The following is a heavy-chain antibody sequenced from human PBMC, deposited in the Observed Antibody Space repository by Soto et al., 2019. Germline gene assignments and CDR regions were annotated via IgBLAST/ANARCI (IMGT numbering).Heavy chain of an antibody. J-gene: IGHJ4*02. V-gene: IGHV3-15*01. Sequence: QLVESGGGFVKPGMSLRLTCAASGFTFRNAWMTWVGQAPGKGLEGVGLIRSQGDGGTADYAAPVRGRFTISRDDSQDMVFLHMDSLQPEDTAVYYCITAPLRWGQGTLVTVSS. CDR1: GFTFRNAW. CDR3: ITAPLR. CDR2: IRSQGDGGTA.